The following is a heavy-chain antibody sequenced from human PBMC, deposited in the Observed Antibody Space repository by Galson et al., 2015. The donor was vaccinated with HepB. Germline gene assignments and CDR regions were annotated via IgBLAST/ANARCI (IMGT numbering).Heavy chain of an antibody. J-gene: IGHJ4*02. CDR3: AKSQSSSTWYQLDY. CDR1: GYSFSTFP. D-gene: IGHD6-13*01. Sequence: SLRLSCAASGYSFSTFPLTWVRLAPGKGLEWVSVISRSGDAPYYADSVKGRFTISRDNSKNTLYLQMNSLRAEDTAVYYCAKSQSSSTWYQLDYWGQGTLVTVSS. V-gene: IGHV3-23*01. CDR2: ISRSGDAP.